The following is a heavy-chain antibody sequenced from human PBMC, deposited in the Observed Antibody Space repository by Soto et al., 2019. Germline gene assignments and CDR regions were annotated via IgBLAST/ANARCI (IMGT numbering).Heavy chain of an antibody. CDR1: GGTFSSYA. CDR2: IIPIFGTA. V-gene: IGHV1-69*13. J-gene: IGHJ4*02. Sequence: ASVKVSCKASGGTFSSYAISWVRQAPGQGLEWMGGIIPIFGTANYAQKFQGRVTITADESTSTAYMELSSLRSEDTAVYYCARARYYYDSSGYWTFDYWGKGTLVTVSS. CDR3: ARARYYYDSSGYWTFDY. D-gene: IGHD3-22*01.